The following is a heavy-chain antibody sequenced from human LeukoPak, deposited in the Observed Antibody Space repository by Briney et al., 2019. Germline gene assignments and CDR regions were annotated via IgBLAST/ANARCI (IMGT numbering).Heavy chain of an antibody. D-gene: IGHD1-1*01. J-gene: IGHJ4*02. V-gene: IGHV3-23*01. Sequence: GGSLRLSCAASGFIFSAYGMNWVRQAPGKGLEWVSGVSGSGSGTYYADSVKGRFTISRDNSKNTLYLQMNSLRAEDTAVYYCARDPLGTRPGFDYWGQGTLVTVSS. CDR1: GFIFSAYG. CDR2: VSGSGSGT. CDR3: ARDPLGTRPGFDY.